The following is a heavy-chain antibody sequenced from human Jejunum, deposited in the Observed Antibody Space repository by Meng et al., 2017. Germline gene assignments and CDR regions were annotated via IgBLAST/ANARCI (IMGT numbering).Heavy chain of an antibody. CDR3: ARLSSGWYGGNYYTLDV. V-gene: IGHV5-51*01. J-gene: IGHJ6*02. D-gene: IGHD6-19*01. Sequence: GESLKIPRQGSGYNFTTYWIGWVRPMPATGLVWMGIIWPGHSHPRYSPSFQGQVTISVDNSISTTYLQWSSLKASDAALFYCARLSSGWYGGNYYTLDVWGRGTTVTVSS. CDR1: GYNFTTYW. CDR2: IWPGHSHP.